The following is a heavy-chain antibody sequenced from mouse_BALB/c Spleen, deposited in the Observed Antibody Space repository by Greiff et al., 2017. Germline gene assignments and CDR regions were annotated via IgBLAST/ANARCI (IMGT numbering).Heavy chain of an antibody. CDR2: IYPGDGDT. Sequence: VQLQQSGAELARPGASVKLSCKASGYTFTSYWMQWVKQRPGQGLEWIGAIYPGDGDTRYTQKFKGKATLTADKSSSTAYMQLSSLASEDSAVYYCAKDSSGYAWFAYWGQGTLVTVSA. CDR1: GYTFTSYW. J-gene: IGHJ3*01. D-gene: IGHD3-2*01. V-gene: IGHV1-87*01. CDR3: AKDSSGYAWFAY.